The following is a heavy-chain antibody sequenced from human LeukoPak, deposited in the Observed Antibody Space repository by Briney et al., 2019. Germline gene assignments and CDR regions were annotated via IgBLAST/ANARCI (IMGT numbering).Heavy chain of an antibody. Sequence: PSETLSLTCNVSGGSISSHYWSWTRQRPGKGLEWIGYIYFLGSTNYNPSLKSRVTISVDMSKNQFSLRLTSVTAADTALYYCARGSGTLDAFVICGQGTMVTVSS. J-gene: IGHJ3*02. CDR2: IYFLGST. V-gene: IGHV4-59*11. D-gene: IGHD1-1*01. CDR3: ARGSGTLDAFVI. CDR1: GGSISSHY.